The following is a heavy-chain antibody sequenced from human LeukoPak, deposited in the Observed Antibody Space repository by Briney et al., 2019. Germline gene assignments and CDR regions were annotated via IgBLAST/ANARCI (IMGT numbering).Heavy chain of an antibody. CDR3: AKNGGYSSSWYAYYFDY. V-gene: IGHV3-9*01. J-gene: IGHJ4*02. CDR1: GFTFDDYA. D-gene: IGHD6-13*01. CDR2: ISWNSGSI. Sequence: GGSLRLSCAASGFTFDDYAMHWVRQAPGKGLEWVSGISWNSGSIGYADSVKGRFTISRDNAKNSLYLQMNSLRAEDTALYYCAKNGGYSSSWYAYYFDYWGQGTLVTVSS.